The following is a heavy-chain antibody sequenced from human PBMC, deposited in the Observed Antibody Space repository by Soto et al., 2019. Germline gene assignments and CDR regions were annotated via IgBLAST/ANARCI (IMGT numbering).Heavy chain of an antibody. V-gene: IGHV1-69*01. CDR3: ARDPNCKTSSCHKWFDP. D-gene: IGHD2-2*01. Sequence: QVQLVQSGAEVQKPGSSVKVSCKVSGGTFNTHSFNWVRQAPGQGLEWMGGIIPMFDSTVYSQRFQGRVTITADDSTRTVYMELSSLRSEDTALYYCARDPNCKTSSCHKWFDPWGQGTLVTVSS. J-gene: IGHJ5*02. CDR1: GGTFNTHS. CDR2: IIPMFDST.